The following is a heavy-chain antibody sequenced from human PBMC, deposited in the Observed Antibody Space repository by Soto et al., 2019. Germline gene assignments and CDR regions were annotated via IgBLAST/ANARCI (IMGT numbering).Heavy chain of an antibody. J-gene: IGHJ4*02. CDR2: FDPEDGET. Sequence: GASVKVSCKVSGYTLTELSMHWVRQAPGKGLEWMGGFDPEDGETIYAQKFQGRVTMTEDTSTDTAYMELSSLRSEDTAVYYCATVEVVVAATPRVLFDYWGQGTLVTVSS. CDR3: ATVEVVVAATPRVLFDY. CDR1: GYTLTELS. V-gene: IGHV1-24*01. D-gene: IGHD2-15*01.